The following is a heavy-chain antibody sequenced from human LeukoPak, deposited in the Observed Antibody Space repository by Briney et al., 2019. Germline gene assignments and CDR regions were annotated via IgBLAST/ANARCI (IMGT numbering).Heavy chain of an antibody. CDR3: TREVEGYSYASGRFLHFDP. J-gene: IGHJ5*02. CDR2: IYYSGST. CDR1: GGSISSYY. V-gene: IGHV4-59*12. Sequence: PSETLSLTCTVSGGSISSYYWSWIRQPPGKGLEWIGYIYYSGSTYNNRSLKRRLTISIDTSKNQFSLRLSSVTAADTAVYYCTREVEGYSYASGRFLHFDPWGQGTLVTVSS. D-gene: IGHD3-10*01.